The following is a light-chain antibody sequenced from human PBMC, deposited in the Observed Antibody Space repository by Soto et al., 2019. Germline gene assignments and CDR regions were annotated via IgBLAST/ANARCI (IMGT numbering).Light chain of an antibody. J-gene: IGKJ1*01. CDR1: QSVRTK. V-gene: IGKV3-20*01. CDR3: QQYSSSPRT. CDR2: GAS. Sequence: EIVLTQSPGTLALSPGERATLSCRASQSVRTKLAWYQQRPGQAPRLLIYGASNRATGIPDRVSGSGSGTDFTLTISSLEPEDFAVYYCQQYSSSPRTFGQGTTVEIK.